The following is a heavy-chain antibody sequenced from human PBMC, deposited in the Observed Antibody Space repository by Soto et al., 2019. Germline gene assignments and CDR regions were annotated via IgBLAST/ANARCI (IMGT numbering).Heavy chain of an antibody. V-gene: IGHV4-31*03. CDR1: GGSISSGGYY. J-gene: IGHJ4*02. CDR3: ARDAYDSSGYAYFDY. CDR2: IYYSGST. Sequence: QVQLQESGPGLVKPSQTLSLTCTVSGGSISSGGYYWSWIRQHPGKGLEWIGYIYYSGSTYYNPSLKSRVTISVDTSKNQYSLKLSSVTAADTAVYYCARDAYDSSGYAYFDYWGQGTLVTVSS. D-gene: IGHD3-22*01.